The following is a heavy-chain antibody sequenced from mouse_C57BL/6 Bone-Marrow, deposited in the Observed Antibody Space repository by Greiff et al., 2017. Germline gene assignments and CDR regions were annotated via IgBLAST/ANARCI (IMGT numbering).Heavy chain of an antibody. D-gene: IGHD2-14*01. CDR2: IWTGGGT. CDR1: GFSLTSYA. J-gene: IGHJ4*01. Sequence: VQLQQSGPGLVAPSPSLSITCTVSGFSLTSYAISWVRQPPGKGLEWLGVIWTGGGTNYYSALNSRLSISKDNSKRQVFLKMNSLQTDDTARYYWASGGGVRQGGYYAMDYWGQGTSVTVSS. CDR3: ASGGGVRQGGYYAMDY. V-gene: IGHV2-9-1*01.